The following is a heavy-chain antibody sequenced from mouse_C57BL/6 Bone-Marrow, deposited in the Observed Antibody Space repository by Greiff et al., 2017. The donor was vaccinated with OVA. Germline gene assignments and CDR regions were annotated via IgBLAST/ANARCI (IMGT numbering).Heavy chain of an antibody. V-gene: IGHV1-66*01. Sequence: QVQLKQSGPELVKPGASVKISCKASGYSFTSYYIHWVKQRPGQGLEWIGWIYPGSGNTKYNEKFKGKATLTADTSSSTAYMQLSSLTSEDSAVYYCARFYNYDAMDYWGQGTSVTVSS. CDR1: GYSFTSYY. J-gene: IGHJ4*01. CDR3: ARFYNYDAMDY. D-gene: IGHD6-1*01. CDR2: IYPGSGNT.